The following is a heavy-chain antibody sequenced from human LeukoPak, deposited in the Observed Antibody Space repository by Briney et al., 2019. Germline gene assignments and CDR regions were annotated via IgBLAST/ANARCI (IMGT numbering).Heavy chain of an antibody. CDR3: AKKRAVAPRGTYYMDV. CDR2: IYYSGST. J-gene: IGHJ6*03. V-gene: IGHV4-59*01. Sequence: SETLSLTCTASGGSISSYYWSWIRQPPGKGLEWIGYIYYSGSTNYNPSLKSRVTISVDTSKNQFSLKLSSVTAADTAVYYCAKKRAVAPRGTYYMDVWGKGTTVTVSS. CDR1: GGSISSYY. D-gene: IGHD6-19*01.